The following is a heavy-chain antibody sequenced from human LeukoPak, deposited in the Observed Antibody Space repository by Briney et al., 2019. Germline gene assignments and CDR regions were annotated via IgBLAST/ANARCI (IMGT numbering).Heavy chain of an antibody. CDR1: GFTFSSYA. J-gene: IGHJ6*02. CDR2: ISYEGSNK. D-gene: IGHD2-15*01. Sequence: PGGSLRLSCAASGFTFSSYAMHWVRQAPGKGLEWVAVISYEGSNKYYADSVKGRFTISRDNSKNTLYLQMNSLSAEDTAVYYCARAGRYCSGGSCFTPYYYYGMDVWGQGTTVTVSS. V-gene: IGHV3-30*04. CDR3: ARAGRYCSGGSCFTPYYYYGMDV.